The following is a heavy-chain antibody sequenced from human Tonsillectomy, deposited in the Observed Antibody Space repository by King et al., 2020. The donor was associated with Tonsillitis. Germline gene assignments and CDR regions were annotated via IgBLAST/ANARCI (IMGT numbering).Heavy chain of an antibody. CDR1: GFIFSTYW. J-gene: IGHJ4*02. Sequence: QLVQSGAEVKKPGESLKISCKGSGFIFSTYWIGWVRQMPGKGLEWMGIIYPGDSDTTYGPSFQGQVTISADKSISTAYLQWSSLKASDSAMYYCARLYPYDSRAYGYWGQGTLVTVSS. V-gene: IGHV5-51*01. CDR3: ARLYPYDSRAYGY. D-gene: IGHD3-22*01. CDR2: IYPGDSDT.